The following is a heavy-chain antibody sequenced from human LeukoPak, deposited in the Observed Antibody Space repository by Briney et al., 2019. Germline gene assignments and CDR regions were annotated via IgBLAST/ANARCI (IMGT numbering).Heavy chain of an antibody. CDR2: ISSSGSTI. V-gene: IGHV3-48*03. J-gene: IGHJ4*02. Sequence: GGSLRLSCAASGFTFSSFEMNWVRQAPGKGREWVSYISSSGSTIYYADSVKGRFAISRDNSKNTLHLQMNSLRADDTAVYYCAKDTVAGTGRDFDSWGQGTLVTVSS. CDR3: AKDTVAGTGRDFDS. CDR1: GFTFSSFE. D-gene: IGHD6-19*01.